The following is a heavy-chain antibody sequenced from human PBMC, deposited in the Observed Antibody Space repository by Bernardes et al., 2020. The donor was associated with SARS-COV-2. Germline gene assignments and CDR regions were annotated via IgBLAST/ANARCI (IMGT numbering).Heavy chain of an antibody. J-gene: IGHJ6*02. V-gene: IGHV3-9*01. CDR2: ISWNSLSI. Sequence: GGSLRLSCAASGFRFNDYAMHWVRQGPGKGLEWVAGISWNSLSIGYGDSLRGRFIISRDNAKNSLYLEVSSLRAEDTALYYCVKDRSGGVAGWEYGMDVWGRGTKVTVSS. CDR1: GFRFNDYA. D-gene: IGHD2-15*01. CDR3: VKDRSGGVAGWEYGMDV.